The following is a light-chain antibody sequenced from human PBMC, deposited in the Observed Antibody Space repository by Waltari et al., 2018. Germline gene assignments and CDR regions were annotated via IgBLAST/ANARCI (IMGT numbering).Light chain of an antibody. CDR2: EGS. CDR3: CSDAGSGTGV. J-gene: IGLJ3*02. V-gene: IGLV2-23*01. CDR1: SSDVGSYNL. Sequence: QSALTQPASVSGSPGQSITISCTGTSSDVGSYNLVSWYQQHPGKAPKLMIYEGSKRPSGFSNRFSCSKSCNTVSLTISGLQAEDEAGYYCCSDAGSGTGVFGGGTKLTVL.